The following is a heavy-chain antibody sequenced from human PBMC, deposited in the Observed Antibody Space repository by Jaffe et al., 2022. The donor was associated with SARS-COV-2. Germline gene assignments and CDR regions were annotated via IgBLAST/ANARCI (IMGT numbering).Heavy chain of an antibody. J-gene: IGHJ5*02. CDR1: GFTFSSYW. Sequence: EVQLVESGGGLVQPGGSLRLSCAASGFTFSSYWMSWVRQAPGKGLEWVANIKQDGSEKYYVDSVKGRFTISRDNAKNSLYLQMNTLRAEDTAVYFCAREDGSVSYFGIKNFDPWGQGTLVTVSS. CDR2: IKQDGSEK. V-gene: IGHV3-7*03. D-gene: IGHD3-10*01. CDR3: AREDGSVSYFGIKNFDP.